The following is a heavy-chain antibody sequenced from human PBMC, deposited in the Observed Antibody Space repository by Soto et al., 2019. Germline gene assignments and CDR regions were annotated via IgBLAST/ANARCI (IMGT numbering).Heavy chain of an antibody. Sequence: QVQLQESGPGLVKPSETVSLICTVSGDSISGYYGSWIRQPAGKGLEWIGRIYSSGNANYNPSLKSRVSMSVDMSKNQFSLKVTSVTAADTAMYYCARGDVFDLWGQGTKVTVSS. CDR1: GDSISGYY. J-gene: IGHJ3*01. CDR2: IYSSGNA. V-gene: IGHV4-4*07. CDR3: ARGDVFDL.